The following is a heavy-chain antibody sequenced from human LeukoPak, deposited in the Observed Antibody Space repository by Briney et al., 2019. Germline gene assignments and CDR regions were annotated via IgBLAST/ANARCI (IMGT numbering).Heavy chain of an antibody. CDR2: IYSDNT. V-gene: IGHV3-53*01. CDR3: ARRAGAYSHPYDY. CDR1: GFTVCRDS. D-gene: IGHD4/OR15-4a*01. J-gene: IGHJ4*02. Sequence: PRGSLRLSCTVSGFTVCRDSMSWVRQAPGKGVEWGSFIYSDNTHNTDSVKGRFTISRDKSKNTLYLQMNSLRAEDTAVYYCARRAGAYSHPYDYWGQGTLVTVSS.